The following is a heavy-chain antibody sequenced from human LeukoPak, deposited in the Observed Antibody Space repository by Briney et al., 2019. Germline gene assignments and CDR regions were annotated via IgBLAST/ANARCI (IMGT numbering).Heavy chain of an antibody. CDR3: ARTYSSSWSRTYFDY. Sequence: GGSLRLSCAASGFIFSDHYMDWVRRAPGKGLEWVGRTRNKANGYTTEYAASVKGRFTISRDDSKNSLYLQMNSLKTEDTAVYYCARTYSSSWSRTYFDYWGQGTLVTVSS. D-gene: IGHD6-13*01. J-gene: IGHJ4*02. V-gene: IGHV3-72*01. CDR2: TRNKANGYTT. CDR1: GFIFSDHY.